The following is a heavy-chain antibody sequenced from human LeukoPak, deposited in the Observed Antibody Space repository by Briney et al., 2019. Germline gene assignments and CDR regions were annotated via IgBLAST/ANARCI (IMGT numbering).Heavy chain of an antibody. CDR3: LRGDSRDF. CDR2: INSGGTTT. CDR1: GFAFSTYT. V-gene: IGHV3-21*06. J-gene: IGHJ4*02. D-gene: IGHD3-22*01. Sequence: GGSLGLSCAACGFAFSTYTMNWARQSPGKGLEGVASINSGGTTTHYADSVKGRFTISRDNAQNVLYLQMNGLRADDAAVYYCLRGDSRDFWGQGTLVTVSS.